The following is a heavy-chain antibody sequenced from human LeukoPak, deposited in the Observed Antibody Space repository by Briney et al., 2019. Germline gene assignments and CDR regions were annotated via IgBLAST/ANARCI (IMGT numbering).Heavy chain of an antibody. CDR2: IIPIFGTA. D-gene: IGHD3-10*01. CDR3: ASAYYGSGSYIGTIDY. Sequence: SVKVSCKASGGTFSSYAISWVRQAPGQGLEWMGGIIPIFGTANYAQKFQGRVTITTDESTSTAYMELSSLRSEDTAMYYCASAYYGSGSYIGTIDYWGQGTLVTVSS. V-gene: IGHV1-69*05. CDR1: GGTFSSYA. J-gene: IGHJ4*02.